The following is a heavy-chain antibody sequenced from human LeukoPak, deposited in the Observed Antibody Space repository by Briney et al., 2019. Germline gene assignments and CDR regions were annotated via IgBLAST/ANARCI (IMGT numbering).Heavy chain of an antibody. CDR1: GFTFSSYE. CDR3: ARMHGEIDY. D-gene: IGHD3-10*01. Sequence: GGSLRLSCAASGFTFSSYEMNWVRQAPGKGLEWVSYISSSGNAIYYADSVKGRFTISRDNAKNSLYLQVNSLRAEDTAVYYCARMHGEIDYWRQGTLVTVSS. J-gene: IGHJ4*02. CDR2: ISSSGNAI. V-gene: IGHV3-48*03.